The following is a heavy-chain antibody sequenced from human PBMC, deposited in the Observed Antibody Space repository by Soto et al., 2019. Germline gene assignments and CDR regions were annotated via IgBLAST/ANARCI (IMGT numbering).Heavy chain of an antibody. CDR1: GFAFSYYA. D-gene: IGHD6-25*01. Sequence: PGGSLRLSCSASGFAFSYYAIHWVRQAPGKGLEWVGFIRSKAYGGTTEYAASVKGRFTISRDDSKSIAYLQMNSLKTEDTAVYYCTRDLNGAAPTGFDPWGQGTLVTVSS. CDR2: IRSKAYGGTT. V-gene: IGHV3-49*04. J-gene: IGHJ5*02. CDR3: TRDLNGAAPTGFDP.